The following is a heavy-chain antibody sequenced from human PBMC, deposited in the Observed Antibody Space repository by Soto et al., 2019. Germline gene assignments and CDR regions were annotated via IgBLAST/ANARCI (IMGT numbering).Heavy chain of an antibody. V-gene: IGHV1-69*13. D-gene: IGHD3-22*01. J-gene: IGHJ3*02. CDR3: ARKYYYDSSGYYLDDAFDI. Sequence: SVKVSCKASGGTFSSYAISWVRQAPGQGLEWMGGIIPIFGTANYAQKFQGRVTITADESTSTAYMELSSLRSEDTAVYYCARKYYYDSSGYYLDDAFDIWGQGTMVTVS. CDR2: IIPIFGTA. CDR1: GGTFSSYA.